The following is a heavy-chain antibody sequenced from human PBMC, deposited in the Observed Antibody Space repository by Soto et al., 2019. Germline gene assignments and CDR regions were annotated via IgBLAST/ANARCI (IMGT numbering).Heavy chain of an antibody. D-gene: IGHD3-10*01. Sequence: PGGSLRLSCAASGFTFSSCAMGWVRQAPGKGLEWVSDIIDSGGSTYYADSVKGRFTISRDNSKSTLYLQMNSLRAEDTAVYYCAKDPGFTNGGYNWLDPWGQGTLVTVSS. V-gene: IGHV3-23*01. CDR3: AKDPGFTNGGYNWLDP. CDR1: GFTFSSCA. CDR2: IIDSGGST. J-gene: IGHJ5*02.